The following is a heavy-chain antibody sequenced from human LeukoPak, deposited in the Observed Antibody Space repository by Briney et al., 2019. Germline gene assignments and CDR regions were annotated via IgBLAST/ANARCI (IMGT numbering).Heavy chain of an antibody. Sequence: SETLSLTCAVYGGSFSGYYWSWIRQPPGKGLEWIGEINHSGSTNYNPSLKSRVTISVDTSKNQFSLKLSSVTAADTAVYYCASHADTNWFDPGGQGTLVTVSS. CDR3: ASHADTNWFDP. D-gene: IGHD1-26*01. J-gene: IGHJ5*02. V-gene: IGHV4-34*01. CDR1: GGSFSGYY. CDR2: INHSGST.